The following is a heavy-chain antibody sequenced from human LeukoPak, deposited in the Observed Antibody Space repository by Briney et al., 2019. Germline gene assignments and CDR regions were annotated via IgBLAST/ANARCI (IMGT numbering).Heavy chain of an antibody. CDR1: GFTVSSNS. D-gene: IGHD5-12*01. J-gene: IGHJ4*02. CDR3: ARDRGSYAWDY. V-gene: IGHV3-66*02. CDR2: IYSGGST. Sequence: GGSLRLSCAASGFTVSSNSMNWVRQAPGKGLEWVSVIYSGGSTYYADSVKGRFTISRDNSKNTLYLQMNSLRPEDTAVYYCARDRGSYAWDYWGQGTLVTVSS.